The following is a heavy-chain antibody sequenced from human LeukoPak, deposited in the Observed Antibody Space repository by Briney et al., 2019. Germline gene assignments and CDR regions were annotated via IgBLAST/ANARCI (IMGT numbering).Heavy chain of an antibody. Sequence: GGSLRLSCAASGFTFSSYSMNWVRQAPGKGLEWVSSISSSSSYIYYADSVRGRFTISRDNAKNSLYLQMNSLRAEDTAVYYCASEEDGYNLGSFDYWGQGTLVTVSS. CDR1: GFTFSSYS. CDR2: ISSSSSYI. J-gene: IGHJ4*02. CDR3: ASEEDGYNLGSFDY. D-gene: IGHD5-24*01. V-gene: IGHV3-21*01.